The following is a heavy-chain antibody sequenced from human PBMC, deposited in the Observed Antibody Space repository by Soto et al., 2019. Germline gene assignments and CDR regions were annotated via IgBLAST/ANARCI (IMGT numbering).Heavy chain of an antibody. CDR3: ARLPTPSLYYYGMDV. CDR1: GYTFTAYY. J-gene: IGHJ6*02. Sequence: ASVKVSCKASGYTFTAYYMHWVRQAPGQGLEWMGWINPNSGGTNYAQKFQGRVTMTRDTSTSTAYMEVSRLRSDDTAVYFCARLPTPSLYYYGMDVWGQGTTVTVSS. V-gene: IGHV1-2*02. CDR2: INPNSGGT.